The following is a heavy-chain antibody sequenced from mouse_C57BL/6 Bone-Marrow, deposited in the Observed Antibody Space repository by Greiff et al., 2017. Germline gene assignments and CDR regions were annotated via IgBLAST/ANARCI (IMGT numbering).Heavy chain of an antibody. CDR3: TLGNFDY. CDR1: GFNIKDDY. Sequence: EVQLQQSGAELVRPGASVKLSCTASGFNIKDDYMHWVKQRPEQGLEWIGWIDPENGDTEYASKFQGKATITADTSSNTAYLQLSSLTSEDTAVYYCTLGNFDYWCQGTTLTVSS. J-gene: IGHJ2*01. CDR2: IDPENGDT. V-gene: IGHV14-4*01.